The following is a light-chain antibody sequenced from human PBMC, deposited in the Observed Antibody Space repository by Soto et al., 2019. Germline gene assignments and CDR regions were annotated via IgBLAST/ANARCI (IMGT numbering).Light chain of an antibody. V-gene: IGKV1-5*01. J-gene: IGKJ1*01. CDR2: DAS. Sequence: DIQMTQSPSTLSASVGARVTITCRASQSISSRLAWYQQKPGKAPKALIYDASGLESGVPSRFSGSGSGTEFTLTISSLQPDDFATYYCQQYNNYLRTFGQGTKVEVK. CDR3: QQYNNYLRT. CDR1: QSISSR.